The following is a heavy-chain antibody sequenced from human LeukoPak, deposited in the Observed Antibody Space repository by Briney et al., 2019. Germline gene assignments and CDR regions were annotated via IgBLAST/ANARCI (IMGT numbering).Heavy chain of an antibody. CDR2: INHSGST. CDR1: GGSFSGYY. D-gene: IGHD6-19*01. V-gene: IGHV4-34*01. CDR3: ARGRNSGWYEFVGQFDY. Sequence: SETLSLTCAVYGGSFSGYYWSWIRQPPGKGLEWIGEINHSGSTNYNPSLKSRVTISVDTSKNQFSLKLSSVTAGDTSVYYCARGRNSGWYEFVGQFDYWGQGTLVTVSS. J-gene: IGHJ4*02.